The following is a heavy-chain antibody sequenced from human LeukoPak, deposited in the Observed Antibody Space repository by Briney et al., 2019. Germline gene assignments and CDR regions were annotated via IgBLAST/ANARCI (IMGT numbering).Heavy chain of an antibody. Sequence: GGSLRLSCAASGFTFSSYAMSWVRQAPGKGLEWVSVISGSGVSTYYADSVKGRFTISRDNSKNTLYLQMNSLRAEDTAVYYCARGHTAVTRHFDFWGQGTLVTVSS. V-gene: IGHV3-23*01. D-gene: IGHD4-17*01. CDR1: GFTFSSYA. CDR2: ISGSGVST. J-gene: IGHJ4*02. CDR3: ARGHTAVTRHFDF.